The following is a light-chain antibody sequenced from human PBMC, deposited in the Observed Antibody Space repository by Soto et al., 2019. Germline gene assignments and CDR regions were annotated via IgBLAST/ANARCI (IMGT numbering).Light chain of an antibody. J-gene: IGLJ1*01. V-gene: IGLV1-40*01. CDR2: DNS. CDR3: QSYDSSLSGWV. CDR1: SSNIGAGFD. Sequence: QLVLTQPPSVSGAPGQRVTISCTGSSSNIGAGFDVHWYQQLPGTAPKLLIYDNSYRPSGVPDRFSGSKSGTSASLAITGLQAEDDADYYCQSYDSSLSGWVFGTGTKVTVL.